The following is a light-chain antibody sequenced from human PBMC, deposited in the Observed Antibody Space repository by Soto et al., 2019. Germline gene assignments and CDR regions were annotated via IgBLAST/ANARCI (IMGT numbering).Light chain of an antibody. J-gene: IGLJ2*01. CDR3: SSNTSSSKGVV. CDR2: EVS. V-gene: IGLV2-14*01. Sequence: QSALTQPASVSGSPGQSITISCTGTSSDVGGYNYVSWYQQHPGKAPKLMIYEVSNRPSGVSNRFSGSKSGNTASLTISGLQAEDEADYYCSSNTSSSKGVVFGGGTKLTVL. CDR1: SSDVGGYNY.